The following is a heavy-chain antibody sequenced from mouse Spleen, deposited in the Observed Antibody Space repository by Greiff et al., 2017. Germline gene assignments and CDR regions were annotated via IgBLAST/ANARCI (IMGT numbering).Heavy chain of an antibody. CDR1: GYTFTSYW. D-gene: IGHD1-1*01. J-gene: IGHJ1*01. CDR3: ARGGSSYRYFDV. CDR2: IYPGDGDT. Sequence: QVQLQQSGAELARPGASVKLSCKASGYTFTSYWMQWVKQRPGQGLEWIGAIYPGDGDTRYTQKFKGKATLTADKSSSTAYMQLSSLASEDSAVYYCARGGSSYRYFDVWGAGTTVTVSS. V-gene: IGHV1-87*01.